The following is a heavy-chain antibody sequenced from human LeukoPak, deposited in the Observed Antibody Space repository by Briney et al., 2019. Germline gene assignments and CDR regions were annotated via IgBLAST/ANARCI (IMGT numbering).Heavy chain of an antibody. D-gene: IGHD5-18*01. CDR2: ISYDGSNK. CDR3: ARELDTALLLMDV. CDR1: GFTFSSYA. J-gene: IGHJ6*02. Sequence: GGSLRLSCAASGFTFSSYAMHWVRQAPGKGLEWVAVISYDGSNKYYADSVKGRFTISRDNSKNTLYLQMNSLRAEDTAVYYGARELDTALLLMDVWGQGTTVTVSS. V-gene: IGHV3-30-3*01.